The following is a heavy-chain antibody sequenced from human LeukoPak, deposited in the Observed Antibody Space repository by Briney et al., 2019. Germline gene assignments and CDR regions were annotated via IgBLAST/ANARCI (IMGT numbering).Heavy chain of an antibody. CDR1: GFTFSDYY. CDR2: ITNNGGAM. J-gene: IGHJ4*02. Sequence: PGGSLRLSCAASGFTFSDYYMGWIRQAPGKGLEWISYITNNGGAMFYADSLKGRLTIFRDNAKKSLYLQMKSLRPDDTALYFCARALADSRGYYLGFDYWGQGTLVTVSS. D-gene: IGHD3-22*01. CDR3: ARALADSRGYYLGFDY. V-gene: IGHV3-11*04.